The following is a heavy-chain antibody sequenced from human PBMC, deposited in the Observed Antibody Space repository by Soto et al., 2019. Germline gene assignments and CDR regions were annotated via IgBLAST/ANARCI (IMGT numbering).Heavy chain of an antibody. Sequence: SQTISLTCAISGDSVSSNSAAWNWIRQSPSRGLEWLGRTYYRSKWYNDYAVSVKSRISINPDTSKNQFSLQLNSVTTEDSAVYYCARDRRFFEFPHAFDIWGQGTMVTVSS. CDR3: ARDRRFFEFPHAFDI. J-gene: IGHJ3*02. V-gene: IGHV6-1*01. CDR2: TYYRSKWYN. D-gene: IGHD3-3*01. CDR1: GDSVSSNSAA.